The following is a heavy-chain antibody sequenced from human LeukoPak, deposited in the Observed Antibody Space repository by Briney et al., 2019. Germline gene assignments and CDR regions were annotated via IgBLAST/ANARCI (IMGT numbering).Heavy chain of an antibody. CDR3: ARMSLLDFDY. CDR1: GGSISSGGFY. Sequence: PSETLSLTCTVSGGSISSGGFYWSWIRRPPGEGLEWIGYIYHSGSTYYNPSLKSRVTISVDRSKNQFSLKLSSVTAADTAVYYCARMSLLDFDYWGQGTLVTVSS. J-gene: IGHJ4*02. V-gene: IGHV4-30-2*01. D-gene: IGHD2-15*01. CDR2: IYHSGST.